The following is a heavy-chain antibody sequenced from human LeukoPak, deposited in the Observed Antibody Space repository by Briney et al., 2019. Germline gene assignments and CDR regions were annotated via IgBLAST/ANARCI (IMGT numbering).Heavy chain of an antibody. V-gene: IGHV3-23*01. Sequence: GGSLRLSCAASGFTFSSYDMSWVRQAPGKGLEWVSGISGGGNTFCSDAVKGRFTISRDNSKNTLFLEMNSLRADDTAVYYCGRDGWEIRLATGYWGQGTLVTVSS. CDR1: GFTFSSYD. J-gene: IGHJ4*02. CDR2: ISGGGNT. CDR3: GRDGWEIRLATGY. D-gene: IGHD1-26*01.